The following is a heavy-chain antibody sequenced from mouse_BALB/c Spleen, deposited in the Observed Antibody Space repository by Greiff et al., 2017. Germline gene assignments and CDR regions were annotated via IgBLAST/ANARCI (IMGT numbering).Heavy chain of an antibody. CDR1: GFTFSSYA. J-gene: IGHJ4*01. D-gene: IGHD1-1*01. V-gene: IGHV5-6-5*01. CDR3: ARGYGSSYGAMDY. CDR2: ISSGGST. Sequence: EVQRVESGGGLVKPGGSLKLSCAASGFTFSSYAMSWVRQTPEKRLEWVASISSGGSTYYPDSVKGRFTISRDNARNILYLQMSSLRSEDTAMYYCARGYGSSYGAMDYWGQGTSVTVSS.